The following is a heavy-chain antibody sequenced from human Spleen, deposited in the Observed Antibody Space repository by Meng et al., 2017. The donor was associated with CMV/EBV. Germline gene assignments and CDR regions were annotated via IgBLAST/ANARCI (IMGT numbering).Heavy chain of an antibody. V-gene: IGHV1-69*05. D-gene: IGHD5-12*01. Sequence: SVKVSCKASGGTFSSYTISWVRQAPGQGLEWMGRIIPIFGTANYAQKFQGRVTITTDESTSTAYMELSSLRSEDTAVYYCARSLTGEWLLYYGMDVWGQGTTVTVSS. CDR3: ARSLTGEWLLYYGMDV. CDR1: GGTFSSYT. J-gene: IGHJ6*02. CDR2: IIPIFGTA.